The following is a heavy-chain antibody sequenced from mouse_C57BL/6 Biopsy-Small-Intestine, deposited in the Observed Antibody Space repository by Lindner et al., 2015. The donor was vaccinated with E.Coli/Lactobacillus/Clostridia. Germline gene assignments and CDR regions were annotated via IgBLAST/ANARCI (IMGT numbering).Heavy chain of an antibody. CDR1: GYTFTSYG. D-gene: IGHD3-2*02. V-gene: IGHV1-81*01. CDR2: IYPRSGNT. Sequence: VQLQESGAELARPGASVKLSCKASGYTFTSYGISWVKQRTGQGLEWIGEIYPRSGNTYYNEKFKGKATLTADKSSSTAYMELRSLTSEDSAVYFCARKSSGYGYYFDYWGQGTTLTVSS. J-gene: IGHJ2*01. CDR3: ARKSSGYGYYFDY.